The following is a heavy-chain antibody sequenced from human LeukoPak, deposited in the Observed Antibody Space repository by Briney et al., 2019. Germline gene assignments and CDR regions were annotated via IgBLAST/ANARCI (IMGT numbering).Heavy chain of an antibody. CDR1: RGSLSRGDYY. Sequence: SQTLSLTCTVPRGSLSRGDYYWSSIRQHPGSGRESHGYIYYSGSTYYNPSRRSRVTISVDTPRNQFSLKRSSLTAADPADNSGRRDKCYGSGSWAYGIEVWGQGTTVTVSS. V-gene: IGHV4-31*03. CDR2: IYYSGST. CDR3: RRDKCYGSGSWAYGIEV. D-gene: IGHD3-10*01. J-gene: IGHJ6*02.